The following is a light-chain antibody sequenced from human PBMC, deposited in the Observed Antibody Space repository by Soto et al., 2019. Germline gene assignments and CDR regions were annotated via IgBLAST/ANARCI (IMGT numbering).Light chain of an antibody. Sequence: EIVLTQSSATLSFSPGEKAILPRRASQGVSPFLAWFQQKPGQPPRLLIYNASNRTTGIPARFSGSGSGTDFTLTISSLEPEDFAVYYCQQRGDWPPITFGQGTRLEIK. CDR1: QGVSPF. V-gene: IGKV3-11*01. J-gene: IGKJ5*01. CDR2: NAS. CDR3: QQRGDWPPIT.